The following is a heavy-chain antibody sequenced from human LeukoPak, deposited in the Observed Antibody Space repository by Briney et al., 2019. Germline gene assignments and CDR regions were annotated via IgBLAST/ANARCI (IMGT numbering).Heavy chain of an antibody. D-gene: IGHD3-3*01. J-gene: IGHJ4*02. Sequence: GGSLRLSCAASGFTFSSYSMNWVRQAPGKGLEWVSVIYSGSSTYYADSVKGRFTISRDNSKNTLYLQMNSLRAEDTAVYYCARAAIFGVVIPLGGYYFDYWGQGTLVTVSS. CDR1: GFTFSSYS. CDR3: ARAAIFGVVIPLGGYYFDY. V-gene: IGHV3-53*01. CDR2: IYSGSST.